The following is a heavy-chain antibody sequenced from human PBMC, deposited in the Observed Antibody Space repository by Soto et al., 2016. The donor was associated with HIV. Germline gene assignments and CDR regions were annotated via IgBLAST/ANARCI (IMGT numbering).Heavy chain of an antibody. CDR3: ARGGVARVTMIGSGYSPMAFDI. Sequence: QVQLQESGPGLVKPSQTLSLTCTVSGGSISSGGFYWSWIRQHPGKGLEWIGYIYYSGNTYYNPSLKSRITISVDTSKNQFSLKLSSVTAADTAVYYCARGGVARVTMIGSGYSPMAFDIWGPRDKWSPSLQ. CDR1: GGSISSGGFY. J-gene: IGHJ3*02. D-gene: IGHD3-22*01. V-gene: IGHV4-31*03. CDR2: IYYSGNT.